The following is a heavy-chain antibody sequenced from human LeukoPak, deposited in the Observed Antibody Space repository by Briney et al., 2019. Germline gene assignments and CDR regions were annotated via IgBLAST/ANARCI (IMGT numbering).Heavy chain of an antibody. CDR2: ITSSSSYI. CDR3: ARDPLSIARYFDY. D-gene: IGHD6-6*01. J-gene: IGHJ4*02. Sequence: GGSLRLSCAASGFTFSSYSMNWVRQAPRKGLEWVSCITSSSSYINNADSVKGRFTISRDNAKNSLYLQMNRLRAEDTAVYYCARDPLSIARYFDYWGQGTLVTVSS. CDR1: GFTFSSYS. V-gene: IGHV3-21*01.